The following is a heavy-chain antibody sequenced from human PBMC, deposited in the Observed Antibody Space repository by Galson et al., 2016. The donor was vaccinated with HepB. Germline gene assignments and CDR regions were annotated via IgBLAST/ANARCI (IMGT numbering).Heavy chain of an antibody. V-gene: IGHV3-53*01. D-gene: IGHD3-16*01. CDR1: GFNVSRNY. J-gene: IGHJ5*02. CDR2: IYSGGGT. Sequence: SLRLSCAASGFNVSRNYLKWVRQAPGQGLEWVSLIYSGGGTYYADSVGGRFTISRDSSKTTLYLQMNSRRPEDTAVYSCAEDGQGGGAWGQGTLVTVSS. CDR3: AEDGQGGGA.